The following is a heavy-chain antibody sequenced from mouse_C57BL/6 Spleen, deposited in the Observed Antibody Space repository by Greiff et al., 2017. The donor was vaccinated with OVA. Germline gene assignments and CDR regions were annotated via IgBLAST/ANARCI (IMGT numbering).Heavy chain of an antibody. CDR1: GYTFTSYW. CDR3: ARWGTGRRWYFDV. D-gene: IGHD4-1*01. V-gene: IGHV1-50*01. J-gene: IGHJ1*03. Sequence: QVQLQQPGAELVKPGASVKLSCKASGYTFTSYWMQWVKQRPGQGLEWIGEIDPSDSYTNYNQKFKGKATLTVDTSSSTAYMQLSSLTSEDSAVYYCARWGTGRRWYFDVWGTGTTVTVSS. CDR2: IDPSDSYT.